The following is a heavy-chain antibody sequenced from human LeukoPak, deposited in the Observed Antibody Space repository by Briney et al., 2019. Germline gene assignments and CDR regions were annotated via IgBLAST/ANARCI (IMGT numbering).Heavy chain of an antibody. CDR1: GYSITSGYY. V-gene: IGHV4-4*07. CDR3: ARYRAFDV. CDR2: IYTSGST. J-gene: IGHJ3*01. Sequence: SETLSLTCTVSGYSITSGYYWSWIRQPAGKGLEWIGRIYTSGSTNYNPSLKSRVTISVDTSKNQFSLNLSSVTAADTAIYYCARYRAFDVWGQGTMVTVSS.